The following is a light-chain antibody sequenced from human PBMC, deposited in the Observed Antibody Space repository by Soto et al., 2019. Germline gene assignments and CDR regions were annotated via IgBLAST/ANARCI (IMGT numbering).Light chain of an antibody. CDR1: SSDVGGYNY. Sequence: QSLLTQPASVSGSPGQSITISCTGTSSDVGGYNYVSWYQQLPGKAPKLIIYDVSKRPSGVPDRFSGSKSGNTASLTVSGLQAEDEADYYCTSYAGTYSFFYVFGTGTKITVL. V-gene: IGLV2-8*01. CDR2: DVS. CDR3: TSYAGTYSFFYV. J-gene: IGLJ1*01.